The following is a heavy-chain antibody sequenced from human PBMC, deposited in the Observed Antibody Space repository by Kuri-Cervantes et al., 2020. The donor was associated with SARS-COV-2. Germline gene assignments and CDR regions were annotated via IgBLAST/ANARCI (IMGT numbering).Heavy chain of an antibody. V-gene: IGHV1-69*13. Sequence: SVKVSCKASGGTFSSYAISWVRQAPGQGLEWMGGIIPIFGTANYAQKFQGRVTITADESTSTAYMELSSLRSEDTAVYYCARGGWVKNPSYYYYYYYMDVWGKGTTVTVSS. CDR3: ARGGWVKNPSYYYYYYYMDV. D-gene: IGHD2-2*01. J-gene: IGHJ6*03. CDR2: IIPIFGTA. CDR1: GGTFSSYA.